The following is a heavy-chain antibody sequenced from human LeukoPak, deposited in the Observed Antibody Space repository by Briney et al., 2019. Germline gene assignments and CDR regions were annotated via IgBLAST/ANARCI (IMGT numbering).Heavy chain of an antibody. D-gene: IGHD3-9*01. CDR3: AKVASYYDILTGYYI. CDR1: GFTVSSNY. V-gene: IGHV3-53*05. J-gene: IGHJ4*02. CDR2: IYSGGST. Sequence: PGGSLRLSCAASGFTVSSNYMSWVRQAPGKGLEWVSAIYSGGSTYYADSVKGRFTISRDNSKNTLYLQMNSLRTEDTALYYCAKVASYYDILTGYYIWGQGTLVTVSS.